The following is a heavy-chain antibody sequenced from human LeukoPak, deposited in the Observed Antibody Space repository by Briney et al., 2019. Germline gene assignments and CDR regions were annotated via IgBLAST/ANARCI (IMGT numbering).Heavy chain of an antibody. D-gene: IGHD1-1*01. CDR2: ITYDGSNK. J-gene: IGHJ6*02. Sequence: PGRSLRLSCAASGFTFSSYAMHWVRQAPGKGLEWVAVITYDGSNKYYADSVKGRFTISRDNSKNTLYLQMNSLRAEDTAVYYCARLKSGTPYYYGMEVWGQGTTVTVSS. CDR1: GFTFSSYA. V-gene: IGHV3-30*01. CDR3: ARLKSGTPYYYGMEV.